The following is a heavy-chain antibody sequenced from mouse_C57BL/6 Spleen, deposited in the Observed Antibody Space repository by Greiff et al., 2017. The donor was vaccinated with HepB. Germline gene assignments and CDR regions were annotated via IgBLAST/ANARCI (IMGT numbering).Heavy chain of an antibody. D-gene: IGHD4-1*02. Sequence: VQLQQPGAELVKPGASVKLSCKASGYTFTSYWMQWVKQRPGQGLEWIGEIDPSDSYTNYNQKFKGKATLTVDTSSSTAYMQLSSLTSEDSAVYYCARFLNWDGAMDYWGQGTSVTVSS. V-gene: IGHV1-50*01. CDR1: GYTFTSYW. CDR3: ARFLNWDGAMDY. J-gene: IGHJ4*01. CDR2: IDPSDSYT.